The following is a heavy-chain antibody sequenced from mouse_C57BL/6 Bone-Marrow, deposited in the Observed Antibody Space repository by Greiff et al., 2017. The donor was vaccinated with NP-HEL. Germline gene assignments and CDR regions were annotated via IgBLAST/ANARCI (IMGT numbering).Heavy chain of an antibody. Sequence: EVQLVESGGGLVKPGGSLKLSCAASGFTFSDYGMHWVRQAPEKGLEWVAYISSGSSTIYYADTVKGRFTISRDNAKNTLFLQMTSLRSEDTAMDYCARQTIVTTYYAMDYWGQGTSVTVSS. CDR3: ARQTIVTTYYAMDY. D-gene: IGHD2-5*01. CDR2: ISSGSSTI. V-gene: IGHV5-17*01. CDR1: GFTFSDYG. J-gene: IGHJ4*01.